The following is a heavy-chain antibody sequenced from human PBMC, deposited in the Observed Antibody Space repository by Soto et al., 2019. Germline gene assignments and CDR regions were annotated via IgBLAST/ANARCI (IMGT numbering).Heavy chain of an antibody. CDR1: GGSISSYY. CDR3: ARNRGTAPNDY. J-gene: IGHJ4*02. Sequence: SETLSLTCTVSGGSISSYYWSWIRQPPGKGLEWIGYIYYSGSTNYNPSLKSRVTISVDTSKNQFSLKLSSVTAADTAVYYCARNRGTAPNDYWGQGTLVTVSS. V-gene: IGHV4-59*01. CDR2: IYYSGST. D-gene: IGHD1-1*01.